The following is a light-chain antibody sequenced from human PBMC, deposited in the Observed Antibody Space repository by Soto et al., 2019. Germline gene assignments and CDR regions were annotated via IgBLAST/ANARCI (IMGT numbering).Light chain of an antibody. CDR1: QSISSW. J-gene: IGKJ5*01. V-gene: IGKV1-5*03. Sequence: DIQMTQSPSILSASVGDRVTITCRASQSISSWLAWYQQKPGKAPKLLSYKASSLESGVPSRFRGSGSGTEFTLTISSLKPADFETYYCQQYNSYSWTFGQGTRLEIK. CDR2: KAS. CDR3: QQYNSYSWT.